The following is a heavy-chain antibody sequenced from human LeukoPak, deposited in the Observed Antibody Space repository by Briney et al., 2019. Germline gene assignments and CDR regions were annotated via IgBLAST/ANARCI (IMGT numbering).Heavy chain of an antibody. CDR3: ARRAGDGKNYRDAFDI. CDR2: IYPGDSDT. V-gene: IGHV5-51*01. D-gene: IGHD5-24*01. Sequence: GESLKISCKGSGYSFTSYWIGWVRQMPGKGLEWTGIIYPGDSDTRYSPSFQGQVSISVDKSISAAYLQWSSLKASDTALYYCARRAGDGKNYRDAFDIWGQGTMVTVSS. J-gene: IGHJ3*02. CDR1: GYSFTSYW.